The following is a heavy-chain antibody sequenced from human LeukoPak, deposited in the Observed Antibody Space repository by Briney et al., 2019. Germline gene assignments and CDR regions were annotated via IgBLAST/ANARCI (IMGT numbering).Heavy chain of an antibody. Sequence: GGSLRLSCAASGFTVSSSYMTWVRQAPEKGLEWVSVIYSDGSTYYADSVKGRFTISRDNSKNTLYLQMNSLRAEDTAVYYCARARGYSYGFAYWGQGTLVTVSS. CDR3: ARARGYSYGFAY. J-gene: IGHJ4*02. CDR1: GFTVSSSY. D-gene: IGHD5-18*01. CDR2: IYSDGST. V-gene: IGHV3-66*01.